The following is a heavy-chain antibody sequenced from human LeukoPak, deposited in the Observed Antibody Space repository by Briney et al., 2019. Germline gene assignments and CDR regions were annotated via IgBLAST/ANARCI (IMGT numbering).Heavy chain of an antibody. CDR2: ISGSGGST. CDR3: AKDPYYDSSGYLH. CDR1: GFTFSSSA. D-gene: IGHD3-22*01. V-gene: IGHV3-23*01. J-gene: IGHJ4*02. Sequence: GGSLRLSCAASGFTFSSSAMSWVRQAPGKGLEWVSAISGSGGSTSYADSVKGRFTISGDNSKNTLYLQMNSLRAEDTAVYYCAKDPYYDSSGYLHWGQGTLVTVSS.